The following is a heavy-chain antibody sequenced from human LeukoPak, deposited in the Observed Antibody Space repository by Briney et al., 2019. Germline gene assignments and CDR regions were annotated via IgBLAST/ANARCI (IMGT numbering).Heavy chain of an antibody. J-gene: IGHJ4*02. CDR2: IYYSGST. CDR3: ASRKLGNDY. V-gene: IGHV4-39*07. D-gene: IGHD7-27*01. Sequence: SETLSLTCTVSGGSISSSSYYWGWIRQPPGKGLEWIGSIYYSGSTYYNPSLKSRVTISADTSKNQFSLKLISVTAADTAVCYCASRKLGNDYWGQGTLVTVSS. CDR1: GGSISSSSYY.